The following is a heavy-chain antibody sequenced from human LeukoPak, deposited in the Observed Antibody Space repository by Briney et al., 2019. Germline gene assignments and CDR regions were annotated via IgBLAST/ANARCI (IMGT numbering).Heavy chain of an antibody. J-gene: IGHJ4*02. Sequence: SQTLSLTCTVSGGSISSGCYYWSWIRQHPGKGLEWIGYIYDSGSTYYNPSLKSRVTISVDTSKNQFSLTLSSVTAADTAVYYCARVAEGYGSSWYPLAGYFDYWGQGTLVTVSS. V-gene: IGHV4-31*03. D-gene: IGHD6-13*01. CDR1: GGSISSGCYY. CDR3: ARVAEGYGSSWYPLAGYFDY. CDR2: IYDSGST.